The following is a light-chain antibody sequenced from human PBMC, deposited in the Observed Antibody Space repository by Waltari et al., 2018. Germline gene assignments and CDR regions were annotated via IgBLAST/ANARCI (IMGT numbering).Light chain of an antibody. CDR2: SAY. CDR3: QQYNDLWT. V-gene: IGKV3-11*01. J-gene: IGKJ1*01. CDR1: QSVGSS. Sequence: EVVMTQSPATLSLSPGETATLSCRASQSVGSSLAWYQQKPGQAPKLLVHSAYLRATGIPDRVSGSGSRTDFTLTISSLEPEDVGVYHCQQYNDLWTFGQGTKVEIK.